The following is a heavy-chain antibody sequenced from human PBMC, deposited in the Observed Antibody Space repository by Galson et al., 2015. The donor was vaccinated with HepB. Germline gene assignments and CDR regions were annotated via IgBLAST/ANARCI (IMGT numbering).Heavy chain of an antibody. CDR3: ARGGATYDFWSGYGWLGY. V-gene: IGHV1-18*01. CDR2: ISAYNGNT. D-gene: IGHD3-3*01. Sequence: SVKVSCKASGYTFTSYGISWVRQAPGQGLEWMGWISAYNGNTNYAQKLQGRVTMTTDTSTSTAYMELRSLRSDDTAVYYCARGGATYDFWSGYGWLGYWGQGTLVTVSS. CDR1: GYTFTSYG. J-gene: IGHJ4*02.